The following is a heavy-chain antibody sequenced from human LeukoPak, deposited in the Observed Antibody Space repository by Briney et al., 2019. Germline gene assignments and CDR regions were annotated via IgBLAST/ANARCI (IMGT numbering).Heavy chain of an antibody. CDR1: GFTFSSYD. V-gene: IGHV3-23*01. Sequence: GEALRLSCAASGFTFSSYDMSWVRQAPGKGLEWVSGISGSGGSTYYADSVKGRFTISRDNSKNTLYLQMNSLRVEDTAVYHCAKVKYGSGSYPHFDYWGQGTLVTVSS. J-gene: IGHJ4*02. CDR2: ISGSGGST. D-gene: IGHD3-10*01. CDR3: AKVKYGSGSYPHFDY.